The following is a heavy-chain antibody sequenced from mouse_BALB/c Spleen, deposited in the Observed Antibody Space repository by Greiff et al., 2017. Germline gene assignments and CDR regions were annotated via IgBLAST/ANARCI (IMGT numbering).Heavy chain of an antibody. Sequence: VQLQESGPEVVRPGVSVKISCKGSGYTFTDYAMHWVKQSHAKSLEWIGVISTYNGNTNYNQKFKGKATMTVDKSSSTAYMELARLTSEDSAIYYCARGLITTVVAPYFDVWGAGTTVTVSS. CDR3: ARGLITTVVAPYFDV. V-gene: IGHV1-67*01. D-gene: IGHD1-1*01. CDR2: ISTYNGNT. J-gene: IGHJ1*01. CDR1: GYTFTDYA.